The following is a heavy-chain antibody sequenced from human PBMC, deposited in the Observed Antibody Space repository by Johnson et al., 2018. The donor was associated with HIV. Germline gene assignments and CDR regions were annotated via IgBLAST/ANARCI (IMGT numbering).Heavy chain of an antibody. V-gene: IGHV3-7*03. J-gene: IGHJ3*02. CDR3: ARDPDWSAFDI. Sequence: EVQLVESGGGLVQPGGSLRLSCAASGFTFSSYWMSWVRQAPGKGLEWVANIKQDGSEKYYVDSVKGRFTISRDNAKNSLYLQMDSLRVDDTAVYYCARDPDWSAFDIWGQGTMVTVSS. CDR2: IKQDGSEK. CDR1: GFTFSSYW. D-gene: IGHD3-9*01.